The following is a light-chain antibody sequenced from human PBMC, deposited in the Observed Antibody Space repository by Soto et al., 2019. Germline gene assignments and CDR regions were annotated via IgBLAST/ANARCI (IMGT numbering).Light chain of an antibody. CDR1: RSLLKANGYTY. V-gene: IGKV2-28*01. J-gene: IGKJ1*01. CDR3: TQTLESRT. Sequence: DIVMTQSPLSLTVTPGEPASISCRSSRSLLKANGYTYFHWFLQKPGQSPQLLIFLGYNRAPGVPDRFSGTGSGTDFTLKISRVEAEDVGVYYCTQTLESRTFGQGTKVEIK. CDR2: LGY.